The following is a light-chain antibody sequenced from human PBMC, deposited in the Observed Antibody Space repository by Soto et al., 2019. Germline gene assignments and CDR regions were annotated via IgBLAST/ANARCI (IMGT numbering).Light chain of an antibody. J-gene: IGKJ2*01. V-gene: IGKV2-28*01. CDR2: RGS. CDR3: MQALQTPYT. Sequence: DIVMTQSPLSLPVTPGEPASISCRSSQSLLHSHGNNNLAWYLQKPWQAPKLLIYRGSSRASGVPDRFSGSGSDTDFTLKIGRVEAEDVGIYYCMQALQTPYTFGQGTKLEI. CDR1: QSLLHSHGNNN.